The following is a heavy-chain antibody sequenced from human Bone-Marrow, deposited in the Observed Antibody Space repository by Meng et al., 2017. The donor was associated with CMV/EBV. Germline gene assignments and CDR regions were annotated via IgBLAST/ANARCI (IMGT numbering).Heavy chain of an antibody. CDR1: GYTFTSYG. D-gene: IGHD2-2*02. Sequence: ASVKVSCKASGYTFTSYGISWVRQAPGQGLEWMGWISAYNGNTNYAQKLQGRVTMTTDTSTSTAYMELRSPRSDDTAVYYCARDQDIVVVPAAISHYYYYGMDVWGQGTTVSVSS. CDR2: ISAYNGNT. V-gene: IGHV1-18*01. J-gene: IGHJ6*01. CDR3: ARDQDIVVVPAAISHYYYYGMDV.